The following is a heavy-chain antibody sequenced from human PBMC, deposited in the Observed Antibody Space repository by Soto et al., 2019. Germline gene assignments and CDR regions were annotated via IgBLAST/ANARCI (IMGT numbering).Heavy chain of an antibody. Sequence: QITLKESGPTLVKPTQTLTLTCTFSGFSLSTSGVGVGWIRQPPGKALEWLALIYWNDDKRHSPSLKSRLTITKDTSKNQVVLTMTNMDPVDTATYYCAHRHPTQGGVDYWGQGTLVTVSS. J-gene: IGHJ4*02. CDR3: AHRHPTQGGVDY. D-gene: IGHD1-1*01. V-gene: IGHV2-5*01. CDR2: IYWNDDK. CDR1: GFSLSTSGVG.